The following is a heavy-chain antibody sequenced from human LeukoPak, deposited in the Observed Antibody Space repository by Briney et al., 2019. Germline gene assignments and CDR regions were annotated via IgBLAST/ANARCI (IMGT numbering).Heavy chain of an antibody. J-gene: IGHJ4*02. Sequence: GASVKVSCKASGYTFTSYYIHWVRQAPGQGLEWMGIINPSGGSTTYAQKFQGRVAMTRDTSTSRVYMEVSSLRSEDTAVYYCARTYSSSDEFDYWGQGTLVTVS. V-gene: IGHV1-46*01. D-gene: IGHD6-13*01. CDR2: INPSGGST. CDR3: ARTYSSSDEFDY. CDR1: GYTFTSYY.